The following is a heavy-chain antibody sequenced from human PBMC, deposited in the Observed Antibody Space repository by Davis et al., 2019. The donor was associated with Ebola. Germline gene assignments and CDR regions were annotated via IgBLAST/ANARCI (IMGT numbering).Heavy chain of an antibody. J-gene: IGHJ5*02. CDR2: IYHSGST. Sequence: PSETLSLTCAVSGGSISSSNWWSWVRQPPGKGLEWIGEIYHSGSTNYNPSLKSRVTISVDKSKNQFSLKLSSVTAADTAVYYCARARSHPPAATNNWFDPWGQGTLVTVSS. D-gene: IGHD2-15*01. CDR3: ARARSHPPAATNNWFDP. V-gene: IGHV4-4*02. CDR1: GGSISSSNW.